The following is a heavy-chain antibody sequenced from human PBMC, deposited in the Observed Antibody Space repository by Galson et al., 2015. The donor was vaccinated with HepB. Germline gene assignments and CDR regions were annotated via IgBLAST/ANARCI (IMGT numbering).Heavy chain of an antibody. D-gene: IGHD3-3*01. CDR2: INAGNGNT. CDR3: AREEEPRGPYYDFWSGYSYYMDV. Sequence: SVKVSCKASGYTFTSYAMHWVRQAPGQRLEWMGWINAGNGNTKYSQKFQGRVTITRDTSASTAYMELSSLRSEDTAVYYCAREEEPRGPYYDFWSGYSYYMDVWGKGTTVTVSS. CDR1: GYTFTSYA. J-gene: IGHJ6*03. V-gene: IGHV1-3*01.